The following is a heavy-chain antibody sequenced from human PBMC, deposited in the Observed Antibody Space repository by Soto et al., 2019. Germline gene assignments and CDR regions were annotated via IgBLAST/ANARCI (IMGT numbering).Heavy chain of an antibody. Sequence: ASVKVSCKASGYTFTGYYMHWVRQAPGQGLEWMGWINPNSGGTNYAQKFQGWVTMTRDTSISTAYMELSRLRSDDTAVYYCARNQIVGATSFDYWGQGTLVTAPQ. CDR2: INPNSGGT. CDR1: GYTFTGYY. V-gene: IGHV1-2*04. J-gene: IGHJ4*02. D-gene: IGHD1-26*01. CDR3: ARNQIVGATSFDY.